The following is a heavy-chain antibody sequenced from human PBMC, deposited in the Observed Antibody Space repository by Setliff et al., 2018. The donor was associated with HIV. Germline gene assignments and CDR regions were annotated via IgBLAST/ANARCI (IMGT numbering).Heavy chain of an antibody. CDR3: ARDVGEQLDV. Sequence: TLSLTCIVSGDSISSYYWSWIRQPAGKGLEWIGRIYTSGSTNYNPSLMSRVTISLDTSKNQLSLKLSSVTAADTAVYYCARDVGEQLDVWGKGTTVTSPQ. J-gene: IGHJ6*04. V-gene: IGHV4-4*07. CDR2: IYTSGST. CDR1: GDSISSYY.